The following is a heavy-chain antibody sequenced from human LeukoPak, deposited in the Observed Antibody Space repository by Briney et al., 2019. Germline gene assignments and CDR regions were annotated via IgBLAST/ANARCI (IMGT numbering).Heavy chain of an antibody. Sequence: PSQTLSLTCTVSGGSISSGSYYWSWIRQPPGKGLEWIGYIYYSGSTNYNPSLKSRVTISVDTSKNQLSLKLSSVTAADTAVCYCARADGYYYGMDVWGQGTTVTVSS. J-gene: IGHJ6*02. CDR2: IYYSGST. D-gene: IGHD5-24*01. CDR3: ARADGYYYGMDV. V-gene: IGHV4-61*01. CDR1: GGSISSGSYY.